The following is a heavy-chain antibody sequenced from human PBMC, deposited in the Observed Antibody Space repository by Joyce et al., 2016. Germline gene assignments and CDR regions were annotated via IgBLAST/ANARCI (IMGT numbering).Heavy chain of an antibody. Sequence: QLQLQESGPGLVKPSETLSLTCTASGDSVSESYYWGWIRQPPGKGLEWIGSLYYSGTGGYDPSLKSRVIISLDTSTNEVSLKMSSVTAADTAVYYCATWSNGATSRDAFDVWGLGTRVTVSS. CDR2: LYYSGTG. V-gene: IGHV4-39*07. J-gene: IGHJ3*01. CDR3: ATWSNGATSRDAFDV. CDR1: GDSVSESYY. D-gene: IGHD2-15*01.